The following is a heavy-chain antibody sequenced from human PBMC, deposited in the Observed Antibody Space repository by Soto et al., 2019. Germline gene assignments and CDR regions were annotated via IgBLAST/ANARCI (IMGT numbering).Heavy chain of an antibody. CDR1: GFTFSSYG. V-gene: IGHV3-33*06. J-gene: IGHJ4*02. D-gene: IGHD6-19*01. Sequence: GGSLRLSCAASGFTFSSYGMHWVRQAPGKGLEWVAVIWYDGSNKYYADSVKGRFTISRDNSKNTLYLQMSRLRADYTAVFYCAKNPTSSGWYYFDNWGQGTLVTVSS. CDR3: AKNPTSSGWYYFDN. CDR2: IWYDGSNK.